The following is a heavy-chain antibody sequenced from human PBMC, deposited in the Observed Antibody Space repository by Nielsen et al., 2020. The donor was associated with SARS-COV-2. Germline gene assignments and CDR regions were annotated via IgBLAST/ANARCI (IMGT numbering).Heavy chain of an antibody. V-gene: IGHV3-9*01. CDR2: ISWNSGSI. CDR3: AKGKGKYCGGDCYELDY. D-gene: IGHD2-21*01. CDR1: GFTFDDYA. J-gene: IGHJ4*02. Sequence: SLKISCAASGFTFDDYAMHWVRQAPGKGLEWVSGISWNSGSIGYADSVKGRFTISRDSSKNTLYLQMSSLRVEDTAVYYCAKGKGKYCGGDCYELDYWGQGTLVTVSS.